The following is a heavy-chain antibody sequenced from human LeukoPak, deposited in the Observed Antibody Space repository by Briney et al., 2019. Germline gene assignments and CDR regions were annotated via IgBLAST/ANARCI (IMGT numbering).Heavy chain of an antibody. Sequence: KPSETLSLTCTVSGGSISSSSYYWGWIRQPPGKGLEWIGNIHYSGSTYYNPSLQSRVTISVDTSKNQFSLKLSSVTAADTAVYYCVRRSDLTTNVDYWGQGTLVTVSS. D-gene: IGHD2-15*01. J-gene: IGHJ4*02. CDR1: GGSISSSSYY. CDR2: IHYSGST. CDR3: VRRSDLTTNVDY. V-gene: IGHV4-39*01.